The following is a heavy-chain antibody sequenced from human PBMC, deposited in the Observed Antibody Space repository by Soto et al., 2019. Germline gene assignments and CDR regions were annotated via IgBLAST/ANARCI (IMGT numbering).Heavy chain of an antibody. Sequence: QVQLVQSGAEVKKPGSSVKVSCKASGGTFSRYSITWVRQAPGHGLEWIGRIIPIFGIASYAQKFQGRVTLTADEATSQAYMELSSLRSDDTAVYYCAREDRDRETGLVPAAIDGMDVWGQGTTVTVSS. D-gene: IGHD2-2*01. CDR3: AREDRDRETGLVPAAIDGMDV. V-gene: IGHV1-69*08. CDR1: GGTFSRYS. CDR2: IIPIFGIA. J-gene: IGHJ6*02.